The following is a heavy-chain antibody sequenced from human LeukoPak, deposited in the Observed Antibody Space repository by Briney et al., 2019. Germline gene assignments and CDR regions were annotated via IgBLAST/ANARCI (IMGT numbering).Heavy chain of an antibody. J-gene: IGHJ4*02. CDR3: AKDLAGTVDY. V-gene: IGHV3-23*01. D-gene: IGHD6-13*01. CDR2: ISGSGGST. Sequence: PGGSLRLSCAASGFTFSSYAMSWVRQAPGKGLEWVSAISGSGGSTYYADSVKGRFTISRDNSKNTLYLQMNSLRAEETTVYYCAKDLAGTVDYGCQGTRIIVSS. CDR1: GFTFSSYA.